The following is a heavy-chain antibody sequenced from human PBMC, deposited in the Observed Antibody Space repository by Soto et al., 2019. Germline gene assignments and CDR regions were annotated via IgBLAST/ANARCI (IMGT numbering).Heavy chain of an antibody. Sequence: SETLSLTCTVSGGSIGSYYWSWIGQPPGKGLEWIGYIYYSGSTNYNPSLKSRVTISVDTSKNQFSLKLSSVTAADTAVYYCTAWWSYRSLYFDYWGQGTLVTVSS. J-gene: IGHJ4*02. CDR1: GGSIGSYY. D-gene: IGHD3-16*02. V-gene: IGHV4-59*01. CDR2: IYYSGST. CDR3: TAWWSYRSLYFDY.